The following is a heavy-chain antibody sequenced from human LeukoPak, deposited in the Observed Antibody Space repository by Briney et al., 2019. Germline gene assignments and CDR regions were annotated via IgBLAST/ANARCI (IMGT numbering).Heavy chain of an antibody. CDR3: ARDGIGESMDV. Sequence: SETLSLTCTVSGGSISSHYWSWIRQPPGKGLEWIGYIYYSGSTNYNPSLKSRVTISVDTSKNQFSLKLSSVTAADTAVYYCARDGIGESMDVWGKGTTVTISS. J-gene: IGHJ6*03. CDR2: IYYSGST. V-gene: IGHV4-59*11. CDR1: GGSISSHY. D-gene: IGHD3-10*01.